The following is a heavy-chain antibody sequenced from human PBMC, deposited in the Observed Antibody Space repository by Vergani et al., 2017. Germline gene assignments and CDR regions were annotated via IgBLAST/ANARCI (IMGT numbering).Heavy chain of an antibody. J-gene: IGHJ4*02. D-gene: IGHD6-13*01. Sequence: QVQLQESGPGLVKPSQTLSLTCTVSGGSISSGDYYWSWIRQPPGKGLEWIGYIYYSGSTYYNPSLKSRVTISVDTSKNQFSLKLSSVTAADTAVYYCARDGGGYSSSWTGPREYYFDYWGQGTLVTVSS. CDR1: GGSISSGDYY. CDR3: ARDGGGYSSSWTGPREYYFDY. CDR2: IYYSGST. V-gene: IGHV4-30-4*08.